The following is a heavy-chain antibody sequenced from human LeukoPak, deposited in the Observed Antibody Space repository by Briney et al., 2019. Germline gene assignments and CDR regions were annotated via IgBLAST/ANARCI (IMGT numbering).Heavy chain of an antibody. Sequence: PGGSLILSCVASGFTFSQYSMNWVRQAPGKGLEWLAYISGRTSTIHYADSVRGRFTISRDNAKKSLYLEMNSLRGEDTGVYYCARLVGASTLIDYWGQGTLVTVSS. CDR1: GFTFSQYS. CDR2: ISGRTSTI. CDR3: ARLVGASTLIDY. J-gene: IGHJ4*02. V-gene: IGHV3-48*04. D-gene: IGHD1-26*01.